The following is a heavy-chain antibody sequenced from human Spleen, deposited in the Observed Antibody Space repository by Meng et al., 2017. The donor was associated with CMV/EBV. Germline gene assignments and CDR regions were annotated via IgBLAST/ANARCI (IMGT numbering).Heavy chain of an antibody. D-gene: IGHD3-3*01. V-gene: IGHV3-30*04. J-gene: IGHJ4*02. Sequence: GESLKISCAASGFTFSSNVMHWVRQAPGKGLEWVAVISYDGSYKYYADSVKGRFTISRDNSKNTLYLQMNSLGAEDTAVYYCARGQGDFWSGYYSYVFDYWGQGTLVTVSS. CDR1: GFTFSSNV. CDR2: ISYDGSYK. CDR3: ARGQGDFWSGYYSYVFDY.